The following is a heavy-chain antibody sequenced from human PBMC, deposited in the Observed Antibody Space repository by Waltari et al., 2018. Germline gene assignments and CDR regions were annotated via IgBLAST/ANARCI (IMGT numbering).Heavy chain of an antibody. J-gene: IGHJ5*02. CDR3: ARGLESYNWFDP. V-gene: IGHV4-34*01. CDR2: IDQNGRT. Sequence: QVRLEQWGAGQLKSSEILSLPCAVYGRSFCCYRWNWIRQSPGKGLEWIGEIDQNGRTKYNPSLESRTIISLDTYKNQFSLTLSAVTAADTSLYYCARGLESYNWFDPWGQGTLVTVSS. CDR1: GRSFCCYR. D-gene: IGHD1-1*01.